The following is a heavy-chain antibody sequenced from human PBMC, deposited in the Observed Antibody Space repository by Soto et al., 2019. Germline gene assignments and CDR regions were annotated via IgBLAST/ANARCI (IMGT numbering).Heavy chain of an antibody. CDR3: ARGDSVVGDY. D-gene: IGHD2-15*01. CDR1: GYTFTSYA. Sequence: QVQLVQSGAEEKKPGASVKVSCKASGYTFTSYAMHWVRQAPGQRLEWMGWINAGNGNTKRSQKFQDRVTISRDTSASTAYMELSSLRSEDTAVYYCARGDSVVGDYWGQGTLVTVSS. J-gene: IGHJ4*02. V-gene: IGHV1-3*05. CDR2: INAGNGNT.